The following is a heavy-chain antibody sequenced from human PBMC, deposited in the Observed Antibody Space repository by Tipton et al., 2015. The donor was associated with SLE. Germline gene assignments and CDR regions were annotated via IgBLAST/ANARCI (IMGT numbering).Heavy chain of an antibody. CDR1: GGSISSSSYY. CDR2: IYYSGST. J-gene: IGHJ4*02. V-gene: IGHV4-39*01. CDR3: ARHWTAAEN. D-gene: IGHD6-13*01. Sequence: LRLSCTVSGGSISSSSYYWGWIRQPPGKGLEWIGSIYYSGSTYYNPSLKSRVTISVDTPKNQFSLKLSSVTAAGTAVYYCARHWTAAENWGQGTLVTVSS.